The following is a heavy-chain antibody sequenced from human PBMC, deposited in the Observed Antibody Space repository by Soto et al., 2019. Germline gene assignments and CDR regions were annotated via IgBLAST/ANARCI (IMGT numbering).Heavy chain of an antibody. J-gene: IGHJ4*02. CDR2: ISNSSSKI. CDR1: GFTFSNYN. V-gene: IGHV3-48*01. Sequence: GGSLRLSCTASGFTFSNYNMNWVRQAPGKGLEWVSYISNSSSKIYYADSVKGRFTISRDNAKNSLYLQMNSLRAEDTAVYYCARDRQALYWGQGTLVTVSS. CDR3: ARDRQALY.